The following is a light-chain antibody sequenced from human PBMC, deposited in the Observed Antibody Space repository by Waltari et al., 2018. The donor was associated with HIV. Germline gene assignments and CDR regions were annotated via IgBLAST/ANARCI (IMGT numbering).Light chain of an antibody. Sequence: SYVLTTSPSVSVAPGKTARITCGGKNIRRKSVTWYQRQPGQAPVMVIYHETDRPSGIPDRFSGSNSEDTATLTIRRVEAGDEADYYCQVWDTNTDQYVIFGGGTNLAV. J-gene: IGLJ2*01. CDR3: QVWDTNTDQYVI. CDR2: HET. V-gene: IGLV3-21*01. CDR1: NIRRKS.